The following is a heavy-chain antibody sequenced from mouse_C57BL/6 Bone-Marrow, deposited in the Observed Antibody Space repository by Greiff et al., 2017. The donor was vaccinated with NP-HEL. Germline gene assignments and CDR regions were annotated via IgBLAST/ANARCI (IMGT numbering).Heavy chain of an antibody. CDR3: ARNLGGLPFAY. Sequence: QVQLQQSGPGLVQPSQSLSITCTVSGFSLTSYGVHWVRQSPGKGLEWLGVIWSGGSTDYNAAFISRLSISKDNSKSQVFFKMNSLQADDAAIYYCARNLGGLPFAYWGQGTLVTVSA. D-gene: IGHD2-4*01. CDR1: GFSLTSYG. J-gene: IGHJ3*01. V-gene: IGHV2-2*01. CDR2: IWSGGST.